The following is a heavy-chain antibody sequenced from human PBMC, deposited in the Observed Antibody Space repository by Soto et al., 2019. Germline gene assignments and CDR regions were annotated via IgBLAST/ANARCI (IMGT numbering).Heavy chain of an antibody. D-gene: IGHD3-3*01. CDR1: GFSLSTSGVG. Sequence: QITLKESGPPLVNPTQTLTLICTFSGFSLSTSGVGVGWIRQPPGKALEWLALIYLDDDKRFSPSLKSRLTITKDTSKNQVVLTMTNMDPVDTGTYYCAHTTYYAFWSGFYHWGQGTLVTVSS. V-gene: IGHV2-5*02. CDR3: AHTTYYAFWSGFYH. CDR2: IYLDDDK. J-gene: IGHJ4*02.